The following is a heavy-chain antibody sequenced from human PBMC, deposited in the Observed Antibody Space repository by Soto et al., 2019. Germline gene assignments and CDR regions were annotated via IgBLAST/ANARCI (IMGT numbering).Heavy chain of an antibody. J-gene: IGHJ6*02. CDR3: AKVVVVAATPQDYYYGMDV. CDR1: GFTFSSYG. D-gene: IGHD2-15*01. V-gene: IGHV3-30*18. CDR2: ISYDGSNK. Sequence: PGGSLRLSCAASGFTFSSYGMHWVRQAPGKGLEWVAVISYDGSNKYYADSVKGRFTISRDNSKNTLYLQMNSLRAEDTAVYYCAKVVVVAATPQDYYYGMDVWGQGTTVTVSS.